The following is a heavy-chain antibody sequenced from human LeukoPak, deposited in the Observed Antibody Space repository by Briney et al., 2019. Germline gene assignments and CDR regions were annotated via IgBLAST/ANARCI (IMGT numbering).Heavy chain of an antibody. V-gene: IGHV4-4*07. J-gene: IGHJ4*02. D-gene: IGHD1-7*01. CDR2: IYTSGST. Sequence: SETLSLTCTVSGGSISSYYWSWIRQPAGKGLEWIGRIYTSGSTNYNPSLKSRVTMSVDTSRDQFSLRLSSVTAADTAVYYCARGFFHETGTALFDSWGQGTLVTVSS. CDR3: ARGFFHETGTALFDS. CDR1: GGSISSYY.